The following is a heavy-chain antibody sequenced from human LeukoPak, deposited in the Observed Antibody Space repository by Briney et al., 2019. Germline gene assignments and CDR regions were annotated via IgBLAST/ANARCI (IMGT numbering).Heavy chain of an antibody. Sequence: GASVKVSCKASGYTFTSYDINWVRQATGQGLVWMGWMNPNSGNTGYAQKFQGRVTMTRNTSISTAYMELSSLRSEDTAVYYCARDWSIAARQRFGYWGQGTLVTVSS. J-gene: IGHJ4*02. CDR1: GYTFTSYD. V-gene: IGHV1-8*01. CDR3: ARDWSIAARQRFGY. D-gene: IGHD6-6*01. CDR2: MNPNSGNT.